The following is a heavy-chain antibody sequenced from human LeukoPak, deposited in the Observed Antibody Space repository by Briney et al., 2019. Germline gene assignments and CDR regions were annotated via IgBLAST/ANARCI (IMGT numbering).Heavy chain of an antibody. CDR3: ARDAPYYYGSGYDY. D-gene: IGHD3-10*01. J-gene: IGHJ4*02. Sequence: GGSLRLSCAASGFTVSSNYMSWVRQAPGKGLEWVSVIYSGGSTYYADSVKGRFTISRDNSKNTLYLQMNGLRAEDTAVYYCARDAPYYYGSGYDYWGQGTLVTVSS. V-gene: IGHV3-66*01. CDR1: GFTVSSNY. CDR2: IYSGGST.